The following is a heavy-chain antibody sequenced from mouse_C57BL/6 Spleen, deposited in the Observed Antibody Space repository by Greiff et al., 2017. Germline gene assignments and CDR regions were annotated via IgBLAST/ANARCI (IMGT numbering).Heavy chain of an antibody. V-gene: IGHV1-61*01. J-gene: IGHJ2*01. CDR2: IYPSDSET. CDR3: ARGYYGSSAD. CDR1: GYTFTSYW. Sequence: QVQLQQPGAELVRPGSSVKLSCKASGYTFTSYWMDWVKQRPGQGLEWIGNIYPSDSETHYNQKFKDKATLTVDKSSSTAYMQLSSLTSEDSAVYYCARGYYGSSADWGKGTTLTVSS. D-gene: IGHD1-1*01.